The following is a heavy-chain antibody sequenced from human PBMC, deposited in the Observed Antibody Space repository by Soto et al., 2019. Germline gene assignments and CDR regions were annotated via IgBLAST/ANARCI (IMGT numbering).Heavy chain of an antibody. V-gene: IGHV1-69*13. D-gene: IGHD6-6*01. CDR3: APEEFSHRCIAARPSGLGDYYYYGMDV. J-gene: IGHJ6*02. CDR1: GGTFSSYA. Sequence: SVKVSCKASGGTFSSYAISWVRQAPGQGLEWMVGIIPIFGTANSAQKFQGRVTITAGESTSTAYMELSCLRSEDTAVYYCAPEEFSHRCIAARPSGLGDYYYYGMDVWGQ. CDR2: IIPIFGTA.